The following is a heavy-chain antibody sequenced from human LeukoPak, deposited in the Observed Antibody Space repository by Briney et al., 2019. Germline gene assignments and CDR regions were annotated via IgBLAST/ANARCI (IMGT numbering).Heavy chain of an antibody. CDR2: IYYSGST. D-gene: IGHD3-3*01. Sequence: SETLSLTCTVSGGSISSYYWSWIRQPPGKGLEWIGYIYYSGSTNYNPSLKSRVTISVDTSKNQFSLKLSSVTAADTAVYYCARVARDFWSGYYGTRFDPWGQGTLVTVSS. CDR1: GGSISSYY. J-gene: IGHJ5*02. V-gene: IGHV4-59*01. CDR3: ARVARDFWSGYYGTRFDP.